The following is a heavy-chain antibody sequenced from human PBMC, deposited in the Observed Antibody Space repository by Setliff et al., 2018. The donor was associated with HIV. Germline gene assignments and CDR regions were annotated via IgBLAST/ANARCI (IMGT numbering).Heavy chain of an antibody. CDR2: INTQTGSP. V-gene: IGHV7-4-1*02. CDR1: GYSFINYA. CDR3: ARALYGEYGGDLNWLDP. Sequence: ASVKVSCKASGYSFINYAMNWVRQAPGQGLEWMGWINTQTGSPTYAQAFTGRFVFFVDTSVTTAYLQISGLKADDTAVYYCARALYGEYGGDLNWLDPWGQGTLVT. D-gene: IGHD4-17*01. J-gene: IGHJ5*02.